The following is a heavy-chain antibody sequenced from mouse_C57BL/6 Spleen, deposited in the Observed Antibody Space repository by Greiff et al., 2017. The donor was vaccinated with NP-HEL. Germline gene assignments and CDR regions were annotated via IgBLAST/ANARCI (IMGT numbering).Heavy chain of an antibody. Sequence: VQLKESGGGLVKPGGSLKLSCAASGFTFSDYGMHWVRQAPEKGLEWVAYISSGSSTIYYADTVKGRFTISRDNAKNTLFLQMTSLRSEDTAMYYCAGTDYYAMDYWGQGTSVTVSS. CDR3: AGTDYYAMDY. V-gene: IGHV5-17*01. J-gene: IGHJ4*01. CDR1: GFTFSDYG. CDR2: ISSGSSTI. D-gene: IGHD3-3*01.